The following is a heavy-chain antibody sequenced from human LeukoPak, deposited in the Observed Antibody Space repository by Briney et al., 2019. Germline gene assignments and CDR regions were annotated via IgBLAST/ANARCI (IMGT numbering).Heavy chain of an antibody. D-gene: IGHD2-15*01. J-gene: IGHJ4*02. Sequence: GGSLRLSCAASGFTFSSYAMHGVRQAPGKGLERVAVISYDGSNKYYADSVKGRFTISRDNSKNTLYLQMNSLRADDTAVYCCARDSDRYCSGGSCYQIDYWGQGTLVTVSS. CDR1: GFTFSSYA. CDR2: ISYDGSNK. V-gene: IGHV3-30*04. CDR3: ARDSDRYCSGGSCYQIDY.